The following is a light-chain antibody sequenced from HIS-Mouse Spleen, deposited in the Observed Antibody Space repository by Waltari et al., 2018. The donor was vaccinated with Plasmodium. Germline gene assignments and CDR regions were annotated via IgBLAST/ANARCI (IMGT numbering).Light chain of an antibody. J-gene: IGLJ2*01. CDR2: QDS. Sequence: SYELTQPPSVSVSPGQTASITCSGAKLGDKYACWYQQKPGQSPVLVIYQDSKRPSGIPERWSGATSGTTAPLTMSGTQASDEAVYYCQAWDSSTVVFGGGTKLTVL. V-gene: IGLV3-1*01. CDR1: KLGDKY. CDR3: QAWDSSTVV.